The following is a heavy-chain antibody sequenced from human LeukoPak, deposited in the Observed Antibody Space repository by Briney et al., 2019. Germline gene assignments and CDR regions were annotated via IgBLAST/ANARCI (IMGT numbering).Heavy chain of an antibody. Sequence: SETLSLTCTVSGGFISSYYWSWIRQPPGKGLEWIGDIYYSGSTNDNPSLKSRVTISVDTSKKQFSLKLSSVTAADTAVYYCARDMRDGYSDSFDIWGQGTMVTVSS. D-gene: IGHD5-12*01. CDR3: ARDMRDGYSDSFDI. CDR1: GGFISSYY. J-gene: IGHJ3*02. V-gene: IGHV4-59*01. CDR2: IYYSGST.